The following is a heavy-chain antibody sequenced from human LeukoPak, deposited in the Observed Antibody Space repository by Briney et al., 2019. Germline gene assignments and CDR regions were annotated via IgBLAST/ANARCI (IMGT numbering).Heavy chain of an antibody. CDR3: ARDKVDSGYDWLFDY. CDR2: ISYDGSNK. D-gene: IGHD5-12*01. Sequence: GGSLRLSCAASGFTSSSYAMHWVRQAPGKGLEWVAVISYDGSNKYYADSVKGRFTISRDNSKNTLYLQMNSLRAEDTAVYYCARDKVDSGYDWLFDYWGQGTLVTVSS. J-gene: IGHJ4*02. CDR1: GFTSSSYA. V-gene: IGHV3-30-3*01.